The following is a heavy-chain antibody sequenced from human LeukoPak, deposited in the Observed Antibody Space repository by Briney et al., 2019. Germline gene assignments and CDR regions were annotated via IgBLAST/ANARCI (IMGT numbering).Heavy chain of an antibody. Sequence: GSSVKVSCKASGGTFSSYAISWVRHAPGQGREWMGTIIPIFGTANYAQKFEGRVTITTDESTSTAYMELSSLRSEDTAVYYCARSSLYCGGDCYAEPKVDYWGQGTLVTVSS. D-gene: IGHD2-21*02. J-gene: IGHJ4*02. CDR1: GGTFSSYA. CDR2: IIPIFGTA. V-gene: IGHV1-69*05. CDR3: ARSSLYCGGDCYAEPKVDY.